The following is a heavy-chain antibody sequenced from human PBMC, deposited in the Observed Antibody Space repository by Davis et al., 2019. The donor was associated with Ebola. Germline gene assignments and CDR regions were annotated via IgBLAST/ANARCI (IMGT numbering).Heavy chain of an antibody. CDR1: GGSVSIIGFY. V-gene: IGHV4-39*01. CDR2: IYYSGNT. D-gene: IGHD1-14*01. CDR3: AGIPDGYFDY. Sequence: SETLSLTCTVSGGSVSIIGFYWGWIRQPPGKGLEWIGAIYYSGNTYYNPSLKSRVTISVDTSENQFSLRLNSVTAADTAVYFCAGIPDGYFDYWGQGTLVTVSS. J-gene: IGHJ4*02.